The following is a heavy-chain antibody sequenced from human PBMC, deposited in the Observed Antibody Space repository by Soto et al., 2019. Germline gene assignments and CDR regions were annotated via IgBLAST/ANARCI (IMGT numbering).Heavy chain of an antibody. J-gene: IGHJ3*02. CDR2: ISDSGGLT. CDR1: GFAFSSHP. D-gene: IGHD6-6*01. CDR3: ARRAFGSSRSFDI. V-gene: IGHV3-23*01. Sequence: SLRLSCAASGFAFSSHPMSWVRQAPERGLEWVSGISDSGGLTYNADSVKGRFTISRDNSKNTLYLQMNSLRAEDTALYYCARRAFGSSRSFDIWGQGTMVTVSS.